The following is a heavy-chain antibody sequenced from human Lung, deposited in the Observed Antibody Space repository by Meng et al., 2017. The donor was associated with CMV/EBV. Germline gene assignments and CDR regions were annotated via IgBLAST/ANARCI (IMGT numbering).Heavy chain of an antibody. CDR1: GFTFSSYA. D-gene: IGHD3-22*01. V-gene: IGHV3-30*04. CDR2: ISYDGSNK. CDR3: ARAFYDSIFDGMDV. Sequence: GGSLRLXCAASGFTFSSYAMHCVRQAPGKGLEWVAVISYDGSNKYYADSVKGGFTISRDNSKNTLYLQKNSLRAEDSAVYYCARAFYDSIFDGMDVWGEGTTVTVSS. J-gene: IGHJ6*04.